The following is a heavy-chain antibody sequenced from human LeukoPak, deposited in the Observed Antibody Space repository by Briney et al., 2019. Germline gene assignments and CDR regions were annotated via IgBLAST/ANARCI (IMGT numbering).Heavy chain of an antibody. CDR1: GGSISSTSYY. D-gene: IGHD4-17*01. Sequence: SETLSLTCSVSGGSISSTSYYWGWIRQPPGKGLEWIGNIYYSGSTYYNPSLKSRVTISVDTSKNQFSLKLSSVTAADTAVYYCASLTTVTGGHNWFDPWGQGTLVTVSS. CDR3: ASLTTVTGGHNWFDP. CDR2: IYYSGST. V-gene: IGHV4-39*07. J-gene: IGHJ5*02.